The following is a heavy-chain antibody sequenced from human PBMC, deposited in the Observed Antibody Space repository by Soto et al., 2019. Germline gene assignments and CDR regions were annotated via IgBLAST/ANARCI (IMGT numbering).Heavy chain of an antibody. Sequence: ASLKDSCKASGYTFTTYALHWARQAPGQRLEWMGLINTGNGKTKYPPKFQGRATITRDTSATTAYMEMNSLRAEDTAVYYCARESEDLTSNFDYWGQGTLVTSPQ. V-gene: IGHV1-3*04. CDR2: INTGNGKT. J-gene: IGHJ4*02. CDR1: GYTFTTYA. CDR3: ARESEDLTSNFDY.